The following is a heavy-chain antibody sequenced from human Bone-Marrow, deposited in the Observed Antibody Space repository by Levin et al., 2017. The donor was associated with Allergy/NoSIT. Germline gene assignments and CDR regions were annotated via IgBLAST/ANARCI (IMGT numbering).Heavy chain of an antibody. CDR2: IRGSGGST. D-gene: IGHD6-13*01. J-gene: IGHJ4*02. Sequence: GESLKISCAASGFTFSTYAINWVRQAPGKGLEWVSSIRGSGGSTYYTDSVKGRFTISRDNSKNTLYLQMNSLGVEDTAVYYCANDISSSWSTGDLDYWGQGTLVTVSS. CDR3: ANDISSSWSTGDLDY. CDR1: GFTFSTYA. V-gene: IGHV3-23*01.